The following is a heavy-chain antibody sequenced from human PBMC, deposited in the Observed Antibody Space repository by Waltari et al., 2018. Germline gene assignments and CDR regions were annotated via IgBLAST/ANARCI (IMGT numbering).Heavy chain of an antibody. CDR2: IYSGGSST. CDR3: AKLTGSSWYDPDY. J-gene: IGHJ4*02. CDR1: GFTFSSYA. V-gene: IGHV3-23*03. Sequence: EVQLLESGGGLVQPGGSLRLSCAASGFTFSSYAMSWVRQAPGKGLEWVSVIYSGGSSTYYADSVKGRFTISRDNSKNTLYLQMNSLRAEDTAVYYCAKLTGSSWYDPDYWGQGTLVTVSS. D-gene: IGHD6-13*01.